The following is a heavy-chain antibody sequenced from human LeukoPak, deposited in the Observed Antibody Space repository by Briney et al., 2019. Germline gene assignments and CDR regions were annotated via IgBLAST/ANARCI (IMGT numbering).Heavy chain of an antibody. D-gene: IGHD3-10*01. CDR1: GFTFSNYA. CDR2: ISYDGSNK. V-gene: IGHV3-30-3*01. Sequence: PGRSLRLSCVASGFTFSNYAMHWVRQAPGKGLEWVAVISYDGSNKYYADSVKGRFTISRDNSKNTLYLQMNSLRVEDTAVRYCARAWDYFGSGNPFFWGQGTLVTVSS. CDR3: ARAWDYFGSGNPFF. J-gene: IGHJ4*02.